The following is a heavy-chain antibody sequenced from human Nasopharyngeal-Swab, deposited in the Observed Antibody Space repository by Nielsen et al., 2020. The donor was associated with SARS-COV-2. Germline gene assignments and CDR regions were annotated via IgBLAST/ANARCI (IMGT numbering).Heavy chain of an antibody. CDR2: IRNKANIYTT. D-gene: IGHD4/OR15-4a*01. CDR1: GFIFGDRY. J-gene: IGHJ2*01. CDR3: ARVFYGAVNSRWHFDL. Sequence: GESLKISCAASGFIFGDRYMDWVRQAPGKGLEWVGRIRNKANIYTTEYAASVRDRFTVSRDDSTNSLYLQMNSLKTEDTAVYFCARVFYGAVNSRWHFDLWGRGTLVTVSS. V-gene: IGHV3-72*01.